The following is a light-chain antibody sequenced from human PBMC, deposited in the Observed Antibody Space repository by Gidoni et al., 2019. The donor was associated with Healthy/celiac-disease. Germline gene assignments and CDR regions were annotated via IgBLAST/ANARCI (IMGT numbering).Light chain of an antibody. V-gene: IGKV1-39*01. J-gene: IGKJ4*01. CDR2: AAS. CDR1: QSISSY. Sequence: DIQMTQSPSSLSASVGDRVTITCRASQSISSYLNWYQQKPGKAPKLLIYAASSLQSGVPSRFSGSGSGTYFTLTISSLQPEDFATYYCQQSDSTPLTFXGXTKVEIK. CDR3: QQSDSTPLT.